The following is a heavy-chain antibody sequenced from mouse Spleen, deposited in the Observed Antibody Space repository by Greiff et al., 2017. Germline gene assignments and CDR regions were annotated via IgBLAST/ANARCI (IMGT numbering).Heavy chain of an antibody. V-gene: IGHV3-6*01. CDR1: GYSITSGYY. CDR3: ARGEDGYFPAWFAY. J-gene: IGHJ3*01. D-gene: IGHD2-3*01. Sequence: ESGPGLVKPSQSLSLTCSVTGYSITSGYYWNWIRQFPGNKLEWMGYISYDGSNNYNPSLKNRISITRDTSKNQFFLKLNSVTTEDTATYYCARGEDGYFPAWFAYWGQGTLVTVSA. CDR2: ISYDGSN.